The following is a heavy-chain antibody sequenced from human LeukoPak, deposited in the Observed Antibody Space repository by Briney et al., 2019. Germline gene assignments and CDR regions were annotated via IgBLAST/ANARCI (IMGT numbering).Heavy chain of an antibody. D-gene: IGHD6-13*01. J-gene: IGHJ4*02. CDR1: GFTFSDYY. CDR3: ARVEGIAVAVDY. CDR2: MSGSGTTI. Sequence: GGSLRLSCAASGFTFSDYYMTWIRQAPGKGLEWISYMSGSGTTIYYADSVKGRFTISRDNAKNSLYLQMNSLRAEDTAVYYCARVEGIAVAVDYWGQGTLVTVSS. V-gene: IGHV3-11*04.